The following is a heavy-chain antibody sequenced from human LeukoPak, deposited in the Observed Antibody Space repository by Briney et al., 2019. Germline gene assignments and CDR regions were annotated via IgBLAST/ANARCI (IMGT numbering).Heavy chain of an antibody. J-gene: IGHJ4*02. Sequence: GGSLRLSCSASGFIFSPYATHWVRQAPGKGLEYVSSISSEGKTTYYADSVKGRFTISRDNSKDTLYLQMSSLRPEDTAVYYCVKDRWVDHWGQGTLVTVSS. V-gene: IGHV3-64D*06. CDR2: ISSEGKTT. CDR3: VKDRWVDH. CDR1: GFIFSPYA. D-gene: IGHD6-13*01.